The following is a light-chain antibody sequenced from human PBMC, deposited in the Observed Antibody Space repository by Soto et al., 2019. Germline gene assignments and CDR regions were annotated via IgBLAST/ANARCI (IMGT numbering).Light chain of an antibody. CDR1: QDIGKL. Sequence: DVQMTQSPSSLSASVGDRITITCQASQDIGKLLNWYQQKPGKAPKILIYDGSNLETGVPGRFSGGGSGIHFTFTISSLQPEDIGTYYCQQYDNVVFTFGPGTKVDLK. V-gene: IGKV1-33*01. CDR2: DGS. CDR3: QQYDNVVFT. J-gene: IGKJ3*01.